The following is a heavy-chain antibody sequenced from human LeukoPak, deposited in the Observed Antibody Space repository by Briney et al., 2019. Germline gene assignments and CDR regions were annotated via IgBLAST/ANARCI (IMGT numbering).Heavy chain of an antibody. CDR1: GFTFSSYS. V-gene: IGHV3-21*01. CDR3: ARDGNDILTGYYRFLY. J-gene: IGHJ4*02. Sequence: PGGSLRLSCAASGFTFSSYSMNWVRQAPGKGLEGASSISSSSSYIYYADSVKGRFTISRDNAKNSLYLQMNSLRAEDTAVYYCARDGNDILTGYYRFLYWGQGTLVTVSS. D-gene: IGHD3-9*01. CDR2: ISSSSSYI.